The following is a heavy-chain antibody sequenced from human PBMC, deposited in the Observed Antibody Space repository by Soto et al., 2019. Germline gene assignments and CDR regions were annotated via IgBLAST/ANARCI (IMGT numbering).Heavy chain of an antibody. CDR1: GFTFSSYA. Sequence: QVQLVESGGGVVQPGRSLRLSCAASGFTFSSYAMHWVRQAPGKGLEWVAVISYDGSNKYYADSVKGRFTISRDNSKNTLYLQMNSLRAEDTAEYYCARDLEQWLAKESYWGQGTLVTVSS. D-gene: IGHD6-19*01. CDR2: ISYDGSNK. V-gene: IGHV3-30-3*01. J-gene: IGHJ4*02. CDR3: ARDLEQWLAKESY.